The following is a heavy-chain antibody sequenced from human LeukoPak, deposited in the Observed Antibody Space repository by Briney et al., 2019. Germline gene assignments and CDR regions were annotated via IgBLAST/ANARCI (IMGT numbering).Heavy chain of an antibody. CDR1: GYTFTGYY. CDR2: INPNSGGT. V-gene: IGHV1-2*02. D-gene: IGHD3-22*01. CDR3: ARPYYDRGNDAFDI. J-gene: IGHJ3*02. Sequence: ASVKVSCKASGYTFTGYYMHWVRQAPGQGLEWMGWINPNSGGTNYAQKFQGRVTMTRDTSISTAYMELSRLRSDDTAVYYCARPYYDRGNDAFDIWGQGTMVTVSS.